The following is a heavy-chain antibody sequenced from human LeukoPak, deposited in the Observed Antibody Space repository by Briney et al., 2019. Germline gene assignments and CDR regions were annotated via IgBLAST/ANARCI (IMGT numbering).Heavy chain of an antibody. J-gene: IGHJ4*02. V-gene: IGHV3-30*04. CDR3: ARRAGDYSHPYDY. CDR2: ISYDGSNK. D-gene: IGHD3-22*01. CDR1: GFTFGSYA. Sequence: GGSLRLPCAASGFTFGSYAMHWVRQAPGKGLEWVAVISYDGSNKYYADSVKGRFTISRDNSKNTLYLQMNSLRAEDTAVYYCARRAGDYSHPYDYWGQGILVTVSS.